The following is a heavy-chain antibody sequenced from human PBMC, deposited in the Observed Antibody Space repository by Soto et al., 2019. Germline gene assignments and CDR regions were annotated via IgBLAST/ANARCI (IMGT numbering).Heavy chain of an antibody. Sequence: GGSLRLSCAASGFTFSSYSMNWVRQAPGKGLEWVSSISSSSSYIYYADSVKGRFTISRDNAKNSLYLQMNSLRAEDTAVYYCARPKVSMTTVTHDAFDIWGQGTMVTVSS. J-gene: IGHJ3*02. D-gene: IGHD4-17*01. CDR2: ISSSSSYI. CDR1: GFTFSSYS. V-gene: IGHV3-21*01. CDR3: ARPKVSMTTVTHDAFDI.